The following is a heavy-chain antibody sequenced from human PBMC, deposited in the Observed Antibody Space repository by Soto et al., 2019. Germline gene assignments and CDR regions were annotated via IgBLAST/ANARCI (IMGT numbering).Heavy chain of an antibody. Sequence: EVQLVESGGGLVQPGGSLRLSCAGSGFTFSSYSMNWVRQAPGKGLEWVSYISSGSGTTYYADSVKGRFSISRDNANNSLYLPMNSLRVEDTAVYYCAKIGTYLRMDVWGQGTTVTVSS. CDR3: AKIGTYLRMDV. D-gene: IGHD3-10*01. CDR1: GFTFSSYS. CDR2: ISSGSGTT. J-gene: IGHJ6*02. V-gene: IGHV3-48*01.